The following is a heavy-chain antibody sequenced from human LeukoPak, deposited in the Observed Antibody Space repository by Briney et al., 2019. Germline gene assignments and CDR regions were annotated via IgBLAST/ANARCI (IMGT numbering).Heavy chain of an antibody. CDR1: GFTFTSSA. CDR3: AAFPDSGVVVITDGQTSYFFEY. J-gene: IGHJ4*02. Sequence: GASVNVSCKASGFTFTSSAVQWVRQARGQRLEWIGWIVVGSGNTNYAQKFQERVTITRDMSTSTAYMELSSLRSEDTAVYYCAAFPDSGVVVITDGQTSYFFEYWGQGTLVTVSS. D-gene: IGHD3-22*01. V-gene: IGHV1-58*01. CDR2: IVVGSGNT.